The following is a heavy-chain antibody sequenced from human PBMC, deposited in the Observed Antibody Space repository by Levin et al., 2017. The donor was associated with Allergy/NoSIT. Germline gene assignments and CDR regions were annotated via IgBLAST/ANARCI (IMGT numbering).Heavy chain of an antibody. D-gene: IGHD5-24*01. CDR3: ARLRGDGSWGMIFDV. J-gene: IGHJ3*01. V-gene: IGHV5-51*01. Sequence: KVSCQASGYRFDRLWIGWVRQMPGKGLEWMAMIFPGDSDTRYSPSFQGQVSISADKSISTTFLQWTTLRASDTATYYCARLRGDGSWGMIFDVWGQGTVVTVSS. CDR2: IFPGDSDT. CDR1: GYRFDRLW.